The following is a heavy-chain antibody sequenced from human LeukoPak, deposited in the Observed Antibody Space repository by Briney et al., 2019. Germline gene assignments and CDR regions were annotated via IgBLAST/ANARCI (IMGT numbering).Heavy chain of an antibody. V-gene: IGHV3-23*01. Sequence: GALRLSFAASGFTFSSYAMSWVRQAPGKGLEWVSAISGSGGSTYYADSVKGRFTISRDNSKNTLYLQMNSLRAEDTAVYYCAKVRIRSLYYFDYWGQGTLVTVSS. CDR2: ISGSGGST. CDR1: GFTFSSYA. D-gene: IGHD3-3*01. J-gene: IGHJ4*02. CDR3: AKVRIRSLYYFDY.